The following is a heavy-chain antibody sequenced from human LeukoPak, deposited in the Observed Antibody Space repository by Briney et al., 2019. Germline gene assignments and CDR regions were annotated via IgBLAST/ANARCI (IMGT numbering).Heavy chain of an antibody. CDR2: ISYDGSNK. CDR3: ARTGTTSYYFDY. V-gene: IGHV3-30*03. D-gene: IGHD4-11*01. J-gene: IGHJ4*02. CDR1: GFTFSSYG. Sequence: GGSLRPSCAASGFTFSSYGMHWVRQAPGKGLEWVAVISYDGSNKYYADSVKGRFTISRDNSKNTLYLQMNSLRAEDTAVYYCARTGTTSYYFDYWGQGTLVTVSS.